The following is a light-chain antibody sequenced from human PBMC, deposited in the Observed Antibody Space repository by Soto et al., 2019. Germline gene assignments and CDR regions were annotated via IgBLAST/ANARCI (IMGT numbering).Light chain of an antibody. J-gene: IGLJ3*02. CDR3: CSYAGSYSWV. CDR1: SSDVGAYNY. Sequence: QSVLTQPRSVSGSPGQSVTISCTGTSSDVGAYNYVSWYQHHPGKAPKVMIYDVSERPSGVPDRFSGSKSDNKPSLTISGLQAEDEADYYCCSYAGSYSWVFGGGTKLTVL. CDR2: DVS. V-gene: IGLV2-11*01.